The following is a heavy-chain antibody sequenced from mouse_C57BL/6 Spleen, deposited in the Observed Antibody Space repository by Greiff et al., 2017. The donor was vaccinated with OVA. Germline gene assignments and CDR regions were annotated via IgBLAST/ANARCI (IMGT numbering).Heavy chain of an antibody. J-gene: IGHJ4*01. Sequence: VQRVESGAELARPGASVKLSCKASGYTFTSYGISWVKQRTGQGLEWIGEIYPRSGNTYYNEKFKGKATLTADKSSSTAYMELRSLTSEDSAVYFCARNYYGSSLYAMDYWGQGTSVTVSS. CDR1: GYTFTSYG. CDR3: ARNYYGSSLYAMDY. D-gene: IGHD1-1*01. V-gene: IGHV1-81*01. CDR2: IYPRSGNT.